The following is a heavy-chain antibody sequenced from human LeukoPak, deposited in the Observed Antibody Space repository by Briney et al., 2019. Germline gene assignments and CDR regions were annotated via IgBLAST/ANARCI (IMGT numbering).Heavy chain of an antibody. J-gene: IGHJ4*02. CDR2: IYYSGST. CDR3: AGFVLRSATGPYYFDY. Sequence: PSETLSLTCTVSGGSISSSSYYWGWIRQPPGKGLEWIGSIYYSGSTYYNPSLKSRVTISVDTSKNQFSLKLSSVTAADTAVYYCAGFVLRSATGPYYFDYWGQGTLVTVSS. V-gene: IGHV4-39*01. D-gene: IGHD3-3*01. CDR1: GGSISSSSYY.